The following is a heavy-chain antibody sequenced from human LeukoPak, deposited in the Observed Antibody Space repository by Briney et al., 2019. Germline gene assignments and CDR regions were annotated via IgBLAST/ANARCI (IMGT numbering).Heavy chain of an antibody. CDR2: IYYSGST. CDR3: ARLWMDYYDLGSWFDP. V-gene: IGHV4-39*01. J-gene: IGHJ5*02. CDR1: GGSISSSSYY. D-gene: IGHD3-22*01. Sequence: PSETLSLTCTVSGGSISSSSYYWGWIRQPPGKGLEWIGSIYYSGSTYYNPSLKSRVTISVDTSKNQFSLKLSSVTAADTAVYYCARLWMDYYDLGSWFDPWGQGTLVTVSS.